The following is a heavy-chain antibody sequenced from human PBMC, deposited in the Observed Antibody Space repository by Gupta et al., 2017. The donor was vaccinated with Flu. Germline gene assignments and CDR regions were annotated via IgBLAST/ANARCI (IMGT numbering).Heavy chain of an antibody. CDR1: GLSFRNYW. CDR3: VRDITLAGAIYYFDY. CDR2: ISRDGSEK. J-gene: IGHJ4*02. Sequence: EVPLVASGGGLVQPGGSLRPSCGASGLSFRNYWVSWVRQAPGKGMEWVANISRDGSEKFYVDSVEGRITVSRDNAKNSLYLQMNSRRAEDTAVYYWVRDITLAGAIYYFDYWGQGTLVTVSS. V-gene: IGHV3-7*01. D-gene: IGHD1-26*01.